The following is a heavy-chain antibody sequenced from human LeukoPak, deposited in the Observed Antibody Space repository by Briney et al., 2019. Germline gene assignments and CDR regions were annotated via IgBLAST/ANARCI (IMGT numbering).Heavy chain of an antibody. Sequence: SETLSLTCAVYGGSFSGYYWSWIRQPPGKGLEWIGEINHSGSTNYNPSLKSRVTISVDTSKNQFSLKLSSVTAADTAVYYCARGTVGATYDFDYWGQGTLVTVSS. CDR1: GGSFSGYY. CDR3: ARGTVGATYDFDY. CDR2: INHSGST. J-gene: IGHJ4*02. V-gene: IGHV4-34*01. D-gene: IGHD1-26*01.